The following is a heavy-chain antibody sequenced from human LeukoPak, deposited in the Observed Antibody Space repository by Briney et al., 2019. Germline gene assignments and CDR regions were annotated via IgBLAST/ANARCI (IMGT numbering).Heavy chain of an antibody. CDR3: ARSAPVTTGYFDY. J-gene: IGHJ4*02. Sequence: SETLSLTCSVSGGSISSSGHYWGWTRQSPEKGLDWIGSIYSNGNTYYNPSVKSRVTISVDTSKNQFSLKLTSVTAAETAVYYCARSAPVTTGYFDYWGQGALVTVSS. CDR2: IYSNGNT. V-gene: IGHV4-39*07. CDR1: GGSISSSGHY. D-gene: IGHD4-17*01.